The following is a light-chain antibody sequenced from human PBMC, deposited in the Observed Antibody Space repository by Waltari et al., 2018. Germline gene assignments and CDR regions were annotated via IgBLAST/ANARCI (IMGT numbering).Light chain of an antibody. Sequence: QSALTQPVSVSGSPGQSITISCSGTSSDVGAYNYVSWYKQHPGKAPKLVIYEVSYRPSGISNPFSGSKSGNTASLTISGLQAEDEADYYCSSYTSTTTALIFGGGTHLTVL. CDR1: SSDVGAYNY. CDR3: SSYTSTTTALI. J-gene: IGLJ2*01. CDR2: EVS. V-gene: IGLV2-14*01.